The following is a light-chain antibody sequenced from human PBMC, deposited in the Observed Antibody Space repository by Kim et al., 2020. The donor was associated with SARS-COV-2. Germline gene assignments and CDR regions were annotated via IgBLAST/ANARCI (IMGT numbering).Light chain of an antibody. CDR1: SRDVGMYNR. V-gene: IGLV2-18*02. J-gene: IGLJ1*01. CDR2: EVS. Sequence: QSVTTSCTGSSRDVGMYNRVSWYQQPPGTAPKLIIYEVSNRPSGVPDRFSGSKSGNTASLTISGLQAEDEADYYCSSYTTSNTGVFGTGTKVTVL. CDR3: SSYTTSNTGV.